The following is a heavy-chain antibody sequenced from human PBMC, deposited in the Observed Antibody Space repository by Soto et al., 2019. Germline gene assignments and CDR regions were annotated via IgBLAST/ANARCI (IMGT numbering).Heavy chain of an antibody. CDR3: AKVLDYNDSNGYFRFVY. Sequence: EVQLLESGGGLEQPGRSLRLTCGASGFTFNTYAMSWVRQAPGKGLEWVSVISGGGGRSDYADSVKGRFTISRVNSKNARFLKMNSLRAEDPALYYCAKVLDYNDSNGYFRFVYWCQGTLVTVSS. J-gene: IGHJ4*02. V-gene: IGHV3-23*01. D-gene: IGHD3-22*01. CDR1: GFTFNTYA. CDR2: ISGGGGRS.